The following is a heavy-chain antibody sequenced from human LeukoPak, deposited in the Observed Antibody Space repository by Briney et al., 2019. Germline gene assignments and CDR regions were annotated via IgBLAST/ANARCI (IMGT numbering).Heavy chain of an antibody. CDR2: MNPNSGNT. CDR3: ARGSAYCGGDCYSI. J-gene: IGHJ4*02. CDR1: GYTFTSYD. V-gene: IGHV1-8*01. Sequence: HGESLKISCKGSGYTFTSYDINWVRQATGQGLEWMGWMNPNSGNTGYAQKFQGRVTMTRNTSISTAYMELSSLRSEDTAVYYCARGSAYCGGDCYSIWGQGTLVTVSS. D-gene: IGHD2-21*02.